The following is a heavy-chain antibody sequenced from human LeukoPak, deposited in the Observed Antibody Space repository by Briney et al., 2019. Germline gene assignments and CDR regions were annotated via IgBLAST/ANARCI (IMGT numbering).Heavy chain of an antibody. V-gene: IGHV4-59*01. CDR2: FFYIGST. J-gene: IGHJ4*02. CDR3: ARDPADYSGSYYFDY. Sequence: TSETLSLTCTVPGGSITSYYWSWIRQPPGKGLEWIGYFFYIGSTNYNPSLKSRVTISADTSKNQFSLRLSSATAADTAVYYCARDPADYSGSYYFDYWGQGTLVTVSS. CDR1: GGSITSYY. D-gene: IGHD4-4*01.